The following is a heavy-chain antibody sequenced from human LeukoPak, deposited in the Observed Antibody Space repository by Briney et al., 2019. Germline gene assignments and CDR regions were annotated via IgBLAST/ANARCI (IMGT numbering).Heavy chain of an antibody. CDR1: GYSISSGYY. CDR3: ARYGGSSGAFDI. CDR2: IYHSGST. D-gene: IGHD1-26*01. J-gene: IGHJ3*02. Sequence: PSETLSLTCTVSGYSISSGYYWGWIRQPPGKGLEWIGSIYHSGSTYYNPSLKSRVTISVDTSKNQFSLKLSSVTAADTAVYYCARYGGSSGAFDIWGQGTMVTVSS. V-gene: IGHV4-38-2*02.